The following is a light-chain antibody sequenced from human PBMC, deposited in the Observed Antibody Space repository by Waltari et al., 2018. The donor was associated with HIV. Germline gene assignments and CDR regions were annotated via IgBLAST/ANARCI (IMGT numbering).Light chain of an antibody. CDR1: QNIDNW. CDR3: QQYSTHYG. V-gene: IGKV1-5*03. J-gene: IGKJ2*01. CDR2: MTS. Sequence: IQMTQSPSNLSAYVGDAVILTCRASQNIDNWLAWYQQRPGRAPTLLMSMTSVLETGVPSRFRGSGSGTTFTLTINSLQPDDFGTYYCQQYSTHYGFGQGTRVE.